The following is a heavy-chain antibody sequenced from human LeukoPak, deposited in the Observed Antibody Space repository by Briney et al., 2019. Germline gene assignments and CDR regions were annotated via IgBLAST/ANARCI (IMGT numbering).Heavy chain of an antibody. J-gene: IGHJ4*02. D-gene: IGHD5-12*01. Sequence: SETLSLTCAVYGGSFSGYYWSWIRQPPGKGLEWIGEINHSGSTNYNPSLKSRVTISVDTSKNQFSLKLSSVTAADTAVYYCARDIGDGYNSSWGQGTLVTVSS. CDR1: GGSFSGYY. CDR3: ARDIGDGYNSS. V-gene: IGHV4-34*01. CDR2: INHSGST.